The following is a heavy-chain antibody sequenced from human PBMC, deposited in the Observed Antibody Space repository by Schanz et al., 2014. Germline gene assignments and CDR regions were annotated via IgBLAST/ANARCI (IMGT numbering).Heavy chain of an antibody. CDR3: ARDPSFSMVRGVIIDSYYYGMDV. Sequence: VQLVESGGGLVQPGGSVRLSCGASGFSFSTHWMAWVRQAPGKGLEWVSRMIGSGSSVFYADSVKGRFTISRDNAKETLYLQMNSLRTDDTAVFYCARDPSFSMVRGVIIDSYYYGMDVWGQGTTVTVSS. D-gene: IGHD3-10*01. V-gene: IGHV3-23*04. CDR2: MIGSGSSV. J-gene: IGHJ6*02. CDR1: GFSFSTHW.